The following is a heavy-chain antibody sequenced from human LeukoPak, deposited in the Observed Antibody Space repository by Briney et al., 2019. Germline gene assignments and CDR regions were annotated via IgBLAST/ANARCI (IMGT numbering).Heavy chain of an antibody. CDR1: GFTLSRYA. Sequence: GGSLRLSFAASGFTLSRYAMSWGRQAPGKGVEWGSAISGSGGSTYYADSVKGRFTISRDNSKNTLYLQMNSLRAEDTAVYYCAKGSLIVGAINAFDIWGQGTMVTVSS. J-gene: IGHJ3*02. V-gene: IGHV3-23*01. CDR3: AKGSLIVGAINAFDI. CDR2: ISGSGGST. D-gene: IGHD1-26*01.